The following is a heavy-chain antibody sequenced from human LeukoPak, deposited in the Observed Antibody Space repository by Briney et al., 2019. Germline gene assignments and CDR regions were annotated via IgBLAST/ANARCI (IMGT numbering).Heavy chain of an antibody. CDR2: ISYDGSNK. V-gene: IGHV3-30-3*01. CDR1: GFTFSSYA. Sequence: PGRSLRLSCGASGFTFSSYAMHWVRQAPGKGLEWVAVISYDGSNKYYADSVKGRFTISRDNSKNTLYLQMNSLRAEDTAVYYCATYCSGGSCYPLGAFDIWGQGTMVTVSS. CDR3: ATYCSGGSCYPLGAFDI. J-gene: IGHJ3*02. D-gene: IGHD2-15*01.